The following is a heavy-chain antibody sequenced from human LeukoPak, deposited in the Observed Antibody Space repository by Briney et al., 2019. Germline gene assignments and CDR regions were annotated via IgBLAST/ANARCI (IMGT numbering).Heavy chain of an antibody. D-gene: IGHD3-22*01. V-gene: IGHV3-30*04. CDR3: ARVPGYDSSGYFDY. CDR1: GFTSSSYA. J-gene: IGHJ4*02. CDR2: ISYDGSNK. Sequence: GGSLRLSCAASGFTSSSYAMHWVRQAPGKGLEWVAVISYDGSNKYYADSVKGRFTISRDNSKNTLYLQMNSLRAEDTAVYSCARVPGYDSSGYFDYWGQGTLVTVSS.